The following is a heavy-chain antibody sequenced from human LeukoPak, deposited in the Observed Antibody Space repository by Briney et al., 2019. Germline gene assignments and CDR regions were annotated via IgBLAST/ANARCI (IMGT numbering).Heavy chain of an antibody. Sequence: PGASVKVSCKASEGTFSSYAISWVRQAPGQGLEWMGQIIPMLGTASYAQRFQGRVTLTADESTSTAYMELSSLRSEDTAVYYCARESLPYGGNSFGHYYGMDVWGQGTTVTVSS. V-gene: IGHV1-69*13. D-gene: IGHD4-23*01. CDR1: EGTFSSYA. J-gene: IGHJ6*02. CDR2: IIPMLGTA. CDR3: ARESLPYGGNSFGHYYGMDV.